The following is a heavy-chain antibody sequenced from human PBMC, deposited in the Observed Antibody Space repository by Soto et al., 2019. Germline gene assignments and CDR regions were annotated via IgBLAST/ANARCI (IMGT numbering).Heavy chain of an antibody. CDR3: AREPPLGPEQWLAWDGMDV. V-gene: IGHV3-30-3*01. Sequence: QVQLVESGGGVVQPGRSLRLSCAASGFTFSSYAMHWVRQAPGKGLEWVAVISYDGSNKYYADSVKGRFTISRDNSKNTLYLQMNSLRAEDTAVYYCAREPPLGPEQWLAWDGMDVWGQGTTVTVSS. J-gene: IGHJ6*02. D-gene: IGHD6-19*01. CDR2: ISYDGSNK. CDR1: GFTFSSYA.